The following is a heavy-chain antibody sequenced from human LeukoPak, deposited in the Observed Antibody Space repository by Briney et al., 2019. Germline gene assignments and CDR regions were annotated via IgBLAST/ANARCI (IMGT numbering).Heavy chain of an antibody. CDR3: AKDPDSSGYYYGRSGDY. D-gene: IGHD3-22*01. J-gene: IGHJ4*02. CDR1: GFTFSSYW. CDR2: IKQDGSEK. V-gene: IGHV3-7*01. Sequence: GGSLRLSCAASGFTFSSYWMTWVRQAPGKGLEWVANIKQDGSEKYYVDSVKGRFTISRDNAKNSLYLQMNSLRAEDTAVYYCAKDPDSSGYYYGRSGDYWGQGTLVTVSS.